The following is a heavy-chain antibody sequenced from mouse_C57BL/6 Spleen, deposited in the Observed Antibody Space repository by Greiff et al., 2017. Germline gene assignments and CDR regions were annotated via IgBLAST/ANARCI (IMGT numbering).Heavy chain of an antibody. CDR1: GFNIKDDY. CDR2: IDPENGDT. CDR3: TTRDSNPFAY. Sequence: VQLQQSGAELVRPGASVKLSCTASGFNIKDDYMHWVKQRPEQGLEWIGWIDPENGDTEYASKFQGKATITADTSSNTAYLQLSSLTSEDTAVYYCTTRDSNPFAYWGQGTLVTVSA. D-gene: IGHD2-5*01. J-gene: IGHJ3*01. V-gene: IGHV14-4*01.